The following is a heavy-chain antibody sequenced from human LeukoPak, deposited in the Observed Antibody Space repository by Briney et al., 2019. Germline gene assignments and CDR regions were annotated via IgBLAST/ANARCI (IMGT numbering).Heavy chain of an antibody. J-gene: IGHJ4*02. V-gene: IGHV3-48*02. D-gene: IGHD2-15*01. CDR1: GFTFSSYS. CDR2: ISSSSSTI. Sequence: GGSLRLSCAASGFTFSSYSISWVRQAPGKGLEWVSYISSSSSTIYYADAVKGRFTISRDNAKNSLYLQMNSLSDEDTAVNYGARVRQGWWFDYGGQGTLVTVSS. CDR3: ARVRQGWWFDY.